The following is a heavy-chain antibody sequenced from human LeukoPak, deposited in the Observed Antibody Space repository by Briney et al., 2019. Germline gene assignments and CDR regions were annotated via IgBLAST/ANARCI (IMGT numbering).Heavy chain of an antibody. D-gene: IGHD2-15*01. CDR3: ARDEDCSGGSCYPFDY. J-gene: IGHJ4*02. V-gene: IGHV1-2*02. CDR1: GYTFTGYY. Sequence: GPVKVSCKASGYTFTGYYMHWVRQAPGQGLEWVGWINPNTGVTNYAQKFQGRVTMTRDTSISTAYMELSRLRSDDTAVYYCARDEDCSGGSCYPFDYWGQGTLVTVSS. CDR2: INPNTGVT.